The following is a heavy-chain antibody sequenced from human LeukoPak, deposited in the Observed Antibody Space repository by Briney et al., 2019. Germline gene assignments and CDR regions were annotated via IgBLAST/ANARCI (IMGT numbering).Heavy chain of an antibody. Sequence: GASVKVSCKASGYTFTAYYMHWVRQAPGQGLEWMGWINPNTGGTNYAQKFQGRVTMTWDTTISTAYMELSRLRSDDTAVYYCARDDWANSSLDYWGQGTLVTVSS. CDR3: ARDDWANSSLDY. CDR1: GYTFTAYY. CDR2: INPNTGGT. V-gene: IGHV1-2*02. D-gene: IGHD2/OR15-2a*01. J-gene: IGHJ4*02.